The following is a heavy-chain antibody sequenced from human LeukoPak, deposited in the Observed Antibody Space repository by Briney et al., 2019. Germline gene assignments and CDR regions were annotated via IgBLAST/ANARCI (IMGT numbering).Heavy chain of an antibody. D-gene: IGHD2-21*02. CDR2: IYPGDSDT. J-gene: IGHJ4*02. V-gene: IGHV5-51*01. CDR3: ARAYRSHNSDYYSFDY. Sequence: GESLKISCKGSGYSFTSYWIGWVRQMPGKGLEWMGIIYPGDSDTRYSPSFQGQVTISADKSISTAYLQWSSLKASDTAIYYCARAYRSHNSDYYSFDYWGQGTLVTVSS. CDR1: GYSFTSYW.